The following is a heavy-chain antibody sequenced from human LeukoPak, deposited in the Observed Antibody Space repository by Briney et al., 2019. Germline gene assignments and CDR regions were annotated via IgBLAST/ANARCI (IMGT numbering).Heavy chain of an antibody. D-gene: IGHD2-2*01. Sequence: SETLSLPCSVSGGSISSYYGSWIRQPPGKGLEWIGYIYYCGSPNYNPSIKSRVTISVDTSKTQFSLKLSCVSAADTAVYCCARTLSYCSSTSCYPAYYFDYWGEGTLVTVSS. CDR2: IYYCGSP. V-gene: IGHV4-59*01. CDR1: GGSISSYY. CDR3: ARTLSYCSSTSCYPAYYFDY. J-gene: IGHJ4*02.